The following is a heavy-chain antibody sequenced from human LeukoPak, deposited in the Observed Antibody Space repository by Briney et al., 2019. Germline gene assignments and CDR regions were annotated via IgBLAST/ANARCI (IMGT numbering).Heavy chain of an antibody. Sequence: PSETLSLTCTVSGGSFSYYYWTWIRQPPGQALEWIGYIYHTGTTNYNPSLRSRVTMSVDTPKNQFSLELKSVTAADTAVYYCASLRPSTIAAHYAMDVWGQGTTVTVSS. CDR2: IYHTGTT. CDR3: ASLRPSTIAAHYAMDV. D-gene: IGHD6-13*01. J-gene: IGHJ6*02. CDR1: GGSFSYYY. V-gene: IGHV4-59*08.